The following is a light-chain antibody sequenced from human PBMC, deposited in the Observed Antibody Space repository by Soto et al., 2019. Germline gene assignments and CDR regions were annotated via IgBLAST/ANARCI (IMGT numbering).Light chain of an antibody. Sequence: DIQMTQSPSTLSAFVGDRDTISCRASQSVQTWVAWHQQKPGEAPKLLISKASNLESGVPPRFSGSGSGTQFTLPINSLQPDDFATYFCQFSGAFGQGHKVEIK. J-gene: IGKJ1*01. CDR2: KAS. CDR3: QFSGA. CDR1: QSVQTW. V-gene: IGKV1-5*03.